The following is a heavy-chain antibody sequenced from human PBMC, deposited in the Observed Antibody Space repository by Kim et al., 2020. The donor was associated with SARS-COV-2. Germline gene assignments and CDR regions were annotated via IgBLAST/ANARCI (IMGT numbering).Heavy chain of an antibody. J-gene: IGHJ1*01. Sequence: GGSLRLSCAASGFTFSSYWMSWLRQAPGKGLEWVANIKQDGSEKYYVDSVKGRFTISRDNAKNSLYLQMNSLRAEDTAVYYCARDLGGIAAGGVYFQHWGQGTLVTVSS. CDR1: GFTFSSYW. V-gene: IGHV3-7*03. CDR3: ARDLGGIAAGGVYFQH. CDR2: IKQDGSEK. D-gene: IGHD6-13*01.